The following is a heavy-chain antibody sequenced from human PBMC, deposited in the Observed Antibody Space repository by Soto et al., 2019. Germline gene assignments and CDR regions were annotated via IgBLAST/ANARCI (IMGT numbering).Heavy chain of an antibody. J-gene: IGHJ5*02. Sequence: EVQLVESGGGLVQPGGSLRLSCAASGFSFSSYWMHWVRQVPGKGLVWVSRINSDGSTTTYADSVKGRFTISRDNAKNILYLQMNSLRVEDTAVYYCARVLTGSYNWFDPWGQGTLVTVSS. D-gene: IGHD1-26*01. V-gene: IGHV3-74*01. CDR2: INSDGSTT. CDR1: GFSFSSYW. CDR3: ARVLTGSYNWFDP.